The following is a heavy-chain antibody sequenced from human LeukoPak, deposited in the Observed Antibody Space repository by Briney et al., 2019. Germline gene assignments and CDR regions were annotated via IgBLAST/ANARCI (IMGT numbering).Heavy chain of an antibody. CDR1: GYTFTSYY. Sequence: GASVKVSCKASGYTFTSYYMHWVRQAPGQGLEWMGGIIPIFGTANYAQKFQGRVTITADESTSTAYMELSSLRSEDTAVYYCARVTHLFWYDSSEGAFDIWGQGTMVTVSS. D-gene: IGHD3-22*01. V-gene: IGHV1-69*13. CDR3: ARVTHLFWYDSSEGAFDI. CDR2: IIPIFGTA. J-gene: IGHJ3*02.